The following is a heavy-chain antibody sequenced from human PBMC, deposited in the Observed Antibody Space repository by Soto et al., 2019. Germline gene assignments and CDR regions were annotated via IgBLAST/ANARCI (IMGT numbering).Heavy chain of an antibody. D-gene: IGHD2-15*01. CDR3: AKDMGAATYYYYGMDG. J-gene: IGHJ6*02. V-gene: IGHV3-9*01. CDR2: ISWNSGSI. CDR1: GFTFADYS. Sequence: PGGPLRLSCAAYGFTFADYSMHWVRPAPGKGLEWVSGISWNSGSIGYADSVKGRFTISRDNAKNSLYLQMNSLRAEDTALYYCAKDMGAATYYYYGMDGWGQGNTVTVSS.